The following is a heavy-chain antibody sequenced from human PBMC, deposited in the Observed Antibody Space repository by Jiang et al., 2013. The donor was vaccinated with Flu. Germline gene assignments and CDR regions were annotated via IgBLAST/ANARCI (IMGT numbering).Heavy chain of an antibody. Sequence: GPGLVKPSETLSPTRTVSGGSISSSSYYWGWIRQPPGKGLEWIGSIYYSGSTYYNPSLKSRVTISVDTSKNQFSLKLSSVTAADTAVYYCATRGSLYSSSSGYWGQGTLVTVSS. CDR3: ATRGSLYSSSSGY. CDR2: IYYSGST. J-gene: IGHJ4*02. V-gene: IGHV4-39*01. D-gene: IGHD6-6*01. CDR1: GGSISSSSYY.